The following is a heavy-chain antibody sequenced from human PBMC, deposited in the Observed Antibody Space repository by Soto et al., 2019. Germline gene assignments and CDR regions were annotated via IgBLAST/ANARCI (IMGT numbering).Heavy chain of an antibody. CDR2: IYYSEST. Sequence: SETLSLTCTVSGGSISSYYWSWLRQPPGKGLEWIGYIYYSESTNYNPSLKSRVTISVDTSKNQFSLKLSSVTAADTAVYYCAREGIGEFQYYFDYWGQGTLVTVSS. V-gene: IGHV4-59*01. J-gene: IGHJ4*02. CDR3: AREGIGEFQYYFDY. CDR1: GGSISSYY. D-gene: IGHD3-10*01.